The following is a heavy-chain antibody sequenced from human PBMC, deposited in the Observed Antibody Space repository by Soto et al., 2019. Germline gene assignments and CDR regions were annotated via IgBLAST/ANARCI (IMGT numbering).Heavy chain of an antibody. CDR1: GITFSSYS. CDR2: ISSSNT. Sequence: EVQLVESGGGLVQPGESLILSCTASGITFSSYSMNWVRQAPGKGLEWLSYISSSNTAYADSVKGRFTISRDNAKNSVYLQMNSLRDEYTAVCYCVGDQDVHAPMVHGNYWGRGTRVTVSP. CDR3: VGDQDVHAPMVHGNY. V-gene: IGHV3-48*02. D-gene: IGHD2-8*01. J-gene: IGHJ4*02.